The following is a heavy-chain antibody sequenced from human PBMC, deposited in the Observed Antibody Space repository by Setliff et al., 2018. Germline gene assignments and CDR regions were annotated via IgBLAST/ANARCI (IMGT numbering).Heavy chain of an antibody. CDR1: GASVSNVNYY. J-gene: IGHJ3*01. Sequence: PSETLSLTCSVSGASVSNVNYYWGWIRQPPGKGLEWVGSIYYSGKTYSNPSFKSRVTKSVDKSKNQFSLKLASVTAADRAVYYCARIAYFDFWRGFGVGAFDLWGHGSVVTVSS. CDR2: IYYSGKT. D-gene: IGHD3-3*01. V-gene: IGHV4-39*01. CDR3: ARIAYFDFWRGFGVGAFDL.